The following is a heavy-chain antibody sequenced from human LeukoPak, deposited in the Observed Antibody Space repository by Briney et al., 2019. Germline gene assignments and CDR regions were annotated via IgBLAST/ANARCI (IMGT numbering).Heavy chain of an antibody. V-gene: IGHV4-59*12. D-gene: IGHD2-21*02. CDR1: GGSISSYY. J-gene: IGHJ6*02. CDR3: ARWVTYYYYYGMDV. CDR2: IYYSGST. Sequence: PSETLSLTCTVSGGSISSYYWSWIRQPPGKGLEWIGYIYYSGSTNYNPSLKSRVTISVDTSKNQFSLKLSSVTAADTAVYYCARWVTYYYYYGMDVWGQGTTVTVSS.